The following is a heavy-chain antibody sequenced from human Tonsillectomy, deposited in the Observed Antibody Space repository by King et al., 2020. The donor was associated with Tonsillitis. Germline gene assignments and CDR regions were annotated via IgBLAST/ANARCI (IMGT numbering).Heavy chain of an antibody. CDR3: AREAYSSGRCGIFDI. CDR1: GLTVSASI. D-gene: IGHD6-19*01. J-gene: IGHJ3*02. V-gene: IGHV3-30*15. Sequence: QVQLVESGGGVVQPGGSLRLSCAASGLTVSASIIHWFRQAPGKGLEWVALIAHDGNSKNYAGTMKGRFTISGDNSQNTVDLQMSSLRGEDTAVYYCAREAYSSGRCGIFDIWGQGTKVTVSS. CDR2: IAHDGNSK.